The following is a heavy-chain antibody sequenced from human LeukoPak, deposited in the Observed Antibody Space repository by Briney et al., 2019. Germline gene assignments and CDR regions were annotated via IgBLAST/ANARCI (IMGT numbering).Heavy chain of an antibody. CDR1: GGTFSGYA. CDR2: IIPIVGTT. J-gene: IGHJ4*02. D-gene: IGHD3-22*01. Sequence: ASVKVSCTASGGTFSGYAFSWVRQAPGQGLEWMGGIIPIVGTTNYAQMFQGRVTITADESTSTAYMGLSSLRSEDTAVYYCARGGYYYDSSGYSHLPDYWGQGTLVTVSA. CDR3: ARGGYYYDSSGYSHLPDY. V-gene: IGHV1-69*13.